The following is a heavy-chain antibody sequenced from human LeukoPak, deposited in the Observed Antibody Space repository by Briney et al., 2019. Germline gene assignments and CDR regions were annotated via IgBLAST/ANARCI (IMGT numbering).Heavy chain of an antibody. J-gene: IGHJ4*02. Sequence: GGSLRLSCAASGFTFSSYWMSWVRQAPGKGLEWVANIKQGGSEKYYVDAAKGRFTISRDNAKNSLYLQMNSLRAEDTAVYYCAASSGYYFSHFDYWGQGTLVTVSS. D-gene: IGHD3-22*01. CDR2: IKQGGSEK. CDR1: GFTFSSYW. CDR3: AASSGYYFSHFDY. V-gene: IGHV3-7*05.